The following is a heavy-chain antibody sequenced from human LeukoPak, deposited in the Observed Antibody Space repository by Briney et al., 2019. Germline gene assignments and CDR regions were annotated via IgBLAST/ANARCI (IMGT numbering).Heavy chain of an antibody. J-gene: IGHJ6*02. CDR2: ISGSGGST. D-gene: IGHD3-10*01. CDR3: ATQYYYGSGIMGGMDV. CDR1: GFTFSSYA. V-gene: IGHV3-23*01. Sequence: GGSLRLSCAASGFTFSSYAMSWVRQAPGKGLEWVSAISGSGGSTYYADSVKGRFTISRDNSKNTLYLQMNSLRAEDTAVYYCATQYYYGSGIMGGMDVWGQGTTVTVSS.